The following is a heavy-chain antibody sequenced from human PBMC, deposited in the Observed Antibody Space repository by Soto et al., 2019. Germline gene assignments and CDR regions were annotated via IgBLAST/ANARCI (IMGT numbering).Heavy chain of an antibody. CDR2: ISSSSSTI. CDR3: ARAPPYIVGATNLDY. Sequence: PGGSLRLSSAASEFTFRSYSMNWVRQAPGKGLEWVSYISSSSSTIYYADSVKGRFTISRDNAKNSLYLQMNSLRDEDTAVYYCARAPPYIVGATNLDYWGQGTLVTVSS. D-gene: IGHD1-26*01. J-gene: IGHJ4*02. CDR1: EFTFRSYS. V-gene: IGHV3-48*02.